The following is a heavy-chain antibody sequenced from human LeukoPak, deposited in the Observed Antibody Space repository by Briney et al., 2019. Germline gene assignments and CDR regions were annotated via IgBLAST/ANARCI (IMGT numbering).Heavy chain of an antibody. V-gene: IGHV1-69*01. Sequence: SVKVSCKASGGTFSSYAISWVRQAPGQGLERMGGIIPIFGTANYAQKFQGRVTITADESTSTAYMELSSLRSEDTAVYYCARDYCSGGSCYSGNFYFDYWGQGTLVTVSS. J-gene: IGHJ4*02. CDR2: IIPIFGTA. CDR3: ARDYCSGGSCYSGNFYFDY. CDR1: GGTFSSYA. D-gene: IGHD2-15*01.